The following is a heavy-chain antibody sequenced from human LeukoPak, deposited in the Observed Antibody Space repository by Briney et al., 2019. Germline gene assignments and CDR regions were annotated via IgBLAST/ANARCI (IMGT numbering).Heavy chain of an antibody. V-gene: IGHV4-59*01. CDR3: ARAGIAAAGNRWFDP. D-gene: IGHD6-13*01. CDR2: IYYSGST. CDR1: GGSFSGYY. J-gene: IGHJ5*02. Sequence: PSETLSLTCAVYGGSFSGYYWSWIRQPPGKGLEWIGYIYYSGSTNYNPSLKSRVTISVDTSKNQFSLKLSSVTDADTAVYYCARAGIAAAGNRWFDPWGQGTLVTVSS.